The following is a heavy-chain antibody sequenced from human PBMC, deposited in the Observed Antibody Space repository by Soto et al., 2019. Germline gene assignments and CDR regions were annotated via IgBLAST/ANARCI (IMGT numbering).Heavy chain of an antibody. CDR3: AGSTVTFLNWFDP. CDR2: IIPIFGTA. CDR1: GGTFSSYA. Sequence: QVQLVQSGAEVKKPGSSVKVSCKASGGTFSSYAISWVRQAPGQGLEWMGGIIPIFGTANYAQKFQGRVTITADESTSTAYMERSSLRSEDTAVYDGAGSTVTFLNWFDPWGQGTLVTVSS. J-gene: IGHJ5*02. V-gene: IGHV1-69*12. D-gene: IGHD4-17*01.